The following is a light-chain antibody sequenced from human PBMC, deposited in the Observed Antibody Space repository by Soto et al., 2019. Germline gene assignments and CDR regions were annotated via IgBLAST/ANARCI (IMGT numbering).Light chain of an antibody. Sequence: EIVMTQSPATLSVSPGDRATLSCRASQSVSSSLAWYQQIPGQAPMLLIYDASTRATGIPARFGGSGSGTEFTLTISSLQAEDFAVYYCQQYNNWPTLSFGGGTKVELK. CDR3: QQYNNWPTLS. V-gene: IGKV3-15*01. CDR1: QSVSSS. J-gene: IGKJ4*01. CDR2: DAS.